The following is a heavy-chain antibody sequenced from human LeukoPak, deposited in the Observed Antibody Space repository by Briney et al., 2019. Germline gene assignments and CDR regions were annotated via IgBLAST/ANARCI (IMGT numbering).Heavy chain of an antibody. Sequence: GGSLRLSCAASGFTFSSYAMSWVRQAPGKGLEWVSAISGSGGSTYYADSVKGRFTISRDNSKNTLYLQMNSLRAEDTAVYYCARDYYDFWSGHQDYFDYWGQGTLVTVSS. CDR2: ISGSGGST. CDR3: ARDYYDFWSGHQDYFDY. V-gene: IGHV3-23*01. CDR1: GFTFSSYA. J-gene: IGHJ4*02. D-gene: IGHD3-3*01.